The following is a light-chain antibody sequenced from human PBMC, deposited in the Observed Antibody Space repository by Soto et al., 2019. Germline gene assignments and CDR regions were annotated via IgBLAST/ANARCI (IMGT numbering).Light chain of an antibody. CDR1: QSVSSTN. CDR3: QHYGNSVWT. CDR2: DAS. J-gene: IGKJ1*01. Sequence: EIVLTQSPGTLSLSPGERATLSCRASQSVSSTNLVWYQQKRGQAPRLLIYDASTRGTGIPDRFMGSGSGTDFTLTISRLEPEDFAVYFCQHYGNSVWTFGQGTKVEIK. V-gene: IGKV3-20*01.